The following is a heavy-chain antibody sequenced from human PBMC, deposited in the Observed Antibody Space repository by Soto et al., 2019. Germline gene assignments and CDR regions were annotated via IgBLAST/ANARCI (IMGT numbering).Heavy chain of an antibody. CDR3: RSSSRYSTDV. Sequence: QLQLQESGPGLVNPSETLSLSCTVSGGSITSSFYWGWIRQPPGKGLEWIGSIYGTGNTYYNPSLKGRVTISADTSKNQFSLILISVTAADTAVYYCRSSSRYSTDVWGRGATVTVSS. V-gene: IGHV4-39*01. D-gene: IGHD6-13*01. J-gene: IGHJ6*02. CDR1: GGSITSSFY. CDR2: IYGTGNT.